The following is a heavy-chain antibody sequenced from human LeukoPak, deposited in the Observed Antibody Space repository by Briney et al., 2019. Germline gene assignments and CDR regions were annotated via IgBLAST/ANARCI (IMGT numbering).Heavy chain of an antibody. CDR1: GYTFTSYD. J-gene: IGHJ4*02. CDR2: INPNSGGT. V-gene: IGHV1-2*02. Sequence: ASVKVSCKASGYTFTSYDINWVRQATGQGLEWMGWINPNSGGTNYAQKFQGRVTMTRDTSISTAYMELSRLRSDDTAVYYCAREEGVVPAAFDYWGQGTLVTVSS. CDR3: AREEGVVPAAFDY. D-gene: IGHD2-2*01.